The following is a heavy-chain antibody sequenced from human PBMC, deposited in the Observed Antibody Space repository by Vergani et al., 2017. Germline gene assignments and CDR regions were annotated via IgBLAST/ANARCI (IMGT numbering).Heavy chain of an antibody. CDR2: MDYSGST. CDR3: ASKRGACRAAYCHSYDF. CDR1: GDSVISTDYH. D-gene: IGHD2-15*01. J-gene: IGHJ4*01. V-gene: IGHV4-39*01. Sequence: QVQLQESGPGLVKPSETLSLTCPVSGDSVISTDYHWGWIRQPPGKGLEWIGSMDYSGSTSYNPSLESRISISFETPKNQFSLRLTSVTAADTAVYYCASKRGACRAAYCHSYDFWG.